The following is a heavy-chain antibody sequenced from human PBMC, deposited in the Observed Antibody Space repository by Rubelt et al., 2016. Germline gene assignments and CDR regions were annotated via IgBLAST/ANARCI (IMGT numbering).Heavy chain of an antibody. D-gene: IGHD3-10*01. CDR1: GYTFTSYG. V-gene: IGHV1-18*01. CDR3: ARDPLPVRGVIMTPTH. J-gene: IGHJ4*02. Sequence: QVQLVQSGAEVKKPGASVKVSCKASGYTFTSYGISWVRQAPGQGLEWMGWISAYNGNTNYAQKLQGMGTMTTDTSTSTAYMGLRSLRSDDTALYYCARDPLPVRGVIMTPTHWGQGTLVTVSS. CDR2: ISAYNGNT.